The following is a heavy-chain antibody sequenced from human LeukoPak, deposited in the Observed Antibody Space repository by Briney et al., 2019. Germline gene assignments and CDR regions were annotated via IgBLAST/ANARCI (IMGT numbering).Heavy chain of an antibody. CDR3: ARIPAAISRWFDP. Sequence: GGSLRLSCAASGSTFSSYWMHWVRHAPGKGLVWVSRTNSDGSSTSYADSVKGRFTISRDNAKNTLYLQMNSLRAEDTAVYYCARIPAAISRWFDPWGQGTLVTVSS. CDR2: TNSDGSST. CDR1: GSTFSSYW. D-gene: IGHD2-2*02. J-gene: IGHJ5*02. V-gene: IGHV3-74*01.